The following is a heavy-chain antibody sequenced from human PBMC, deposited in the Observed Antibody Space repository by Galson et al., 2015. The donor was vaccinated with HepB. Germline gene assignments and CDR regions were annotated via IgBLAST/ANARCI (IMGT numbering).Heavy chain of an antibody. J-gene: IGHJ4*02. V-gene: IGHV3-23*01. CDR1: GFTFSSYA. CDR3: AKDHWNDLGGFDY. D-gene: IGHD1-1*01. CDR2: ISGSGGST. Sequence: SLRLSCAASGFTFSSYAMSWVRQAPGKGLEWVSAISGSGGSTYYADSVKGRFTISRDNSKNTLYLQMNSLRAEDTAVYYCAKDHWNDLGGFDYWGQGTLVTVSS.